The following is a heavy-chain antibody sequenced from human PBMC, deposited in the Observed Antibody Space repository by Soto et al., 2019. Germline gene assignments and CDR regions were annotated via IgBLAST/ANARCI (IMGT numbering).Heavy chain of an antibody. D-gene: IGHD2-2*01. CDR1: GFTFSSYW. CDR2: IKQDGSEK. J-gene: IGHJ4*02. CDR3: AKSLSAIPGDS. Sequence: PGGSLRLSCAASGFTFSSYWMSWVRQGSGKGSEWVANIKQDGSEKYYVDSVKGRFTISRDNAKNSLYLQMTSLRAEDTAVYHCAKSLSAIPGDSWGQGTLVTVSS. V-gene: IGHV3-7*05.